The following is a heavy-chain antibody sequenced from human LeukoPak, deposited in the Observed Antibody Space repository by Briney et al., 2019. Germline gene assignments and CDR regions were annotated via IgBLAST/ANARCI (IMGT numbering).Heavy chain of an antibody. Sequence: ASVKVSCKASGYTFTSYGISWVRQAPGQGLEWMGWINAKNGDTDYARKFRGRVTVTRDTSITTVYMELSRLRYDDTAVYYCARGDPGIAVAGTDSSYGMDVWGQGTTVTVSS. V-gene: IGHV1-2*02. CDR3: ARGDPGIAVAGTDSSYGMDV. D-gene: IGHD6-19*01. CDR1: GYTFTSYG. CDR2: INAKNGDT. J-gene: IGHJ6*02.